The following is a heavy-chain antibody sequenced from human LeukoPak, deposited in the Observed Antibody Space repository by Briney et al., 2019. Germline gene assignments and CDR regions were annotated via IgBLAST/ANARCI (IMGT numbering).Heavy chain of an antibody. CDR3: ASCQTTKYYYDGMDV. CDR2: INHSGST. J-gene: IGHJ6*02. CDR1: GGSFSGYY. D-gene: IGHD1-14*01. Sequence: PSETLSLTCAVYGGSFSGYYWSWLRQPPGKGLEWMGEINHSGSTSYNPSLKSRVTISVDTSKNQFSLKVNSVTAADTAVYYCASCQTTKYYYDGMDVWGQGTTVTVSS. V-gene: IGHV4-34*01.